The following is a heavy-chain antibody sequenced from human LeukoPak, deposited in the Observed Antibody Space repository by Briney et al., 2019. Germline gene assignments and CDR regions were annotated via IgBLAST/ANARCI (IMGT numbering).Heavy chain of an antibody. CDR1: GGSIIIYY. D-gene: IGHD3-22*01. J-gene: IGHJ4*02. CDR3: ARVGDSSGYSAVDY. V-gene: IGHV4-59*01. CDR2: IYYSGST. Sequence: SETLSLTCIVSGGSIIIYYWSWIRQPPGKGLEWIGYIYYSGSTDYNTSLKSRVTISVDTSKNQFSLKLNSVTAADTAVYYCARVGDSSGYSAVDYWGQGTLVTVSS.